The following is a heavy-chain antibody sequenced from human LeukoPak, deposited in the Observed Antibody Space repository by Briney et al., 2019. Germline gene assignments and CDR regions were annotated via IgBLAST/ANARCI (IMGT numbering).Heavy chain of an antibody. CDR1: GFTFSSYW. CDR3: VRGRWYDFRSGYYNYFDY. Sequence: GGSLRLSCAACGFTFSSYWRSWPRQAPGKGLEWVANIKQDGSEKYYVDSVKGRFTISRDNAKNSLYLQMNSLRAEDTPVYYCVRGRWYDFRSGYYNYFDYLGQGTLVTVSS. D-gene: IGHD3-3*01. J-gene: IGHJ4*02. CDR2: IKQDGSEK. V-gene: IGHV3-7*01.